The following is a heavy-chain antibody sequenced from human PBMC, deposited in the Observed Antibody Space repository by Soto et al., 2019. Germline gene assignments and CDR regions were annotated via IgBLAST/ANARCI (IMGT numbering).Heavy chain of an antibody. D-gene: IGHD2-15*01. V-gene: IGHV3-66*01. CDR2: IQSGGPT. CDR1: GFTVSSKY. CDR3: ARDDVLCDGGRCYGVTLDV. J-gene: IGHJ6*04. Sequence: EVHLVESGGGLVQPGGSLRLSCAASGFTVSSKYMSWVRQAPGKGLEWVSLIQSGGPTYYADSVKGRFTISRDTSENTLHLQMDRLRAEDTAVYYCARDDVLCDGGRCYGVTLDVWGKGTTVTVSS.